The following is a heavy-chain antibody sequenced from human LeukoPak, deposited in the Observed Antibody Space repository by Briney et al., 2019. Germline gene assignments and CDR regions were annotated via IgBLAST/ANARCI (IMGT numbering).Heavy chain of an antibody. CDR3: ASRLEWAYYYYYGMDV. Sequence: GGSLRLSCAASGFTFSSYSMNWVRQAPGKGLEWVSSISSSSSYIYYADSAKGRFTISRDNAKNSLYLQVNSLRAEDTAVYYCASRLEWAYYYYYGMDVWGQGTTVTVSS. CDR1: GFTFSSYS. D-gene: IGHD3-3*01. V-gene: IGHV3-21*01. CDR2: ISSSSSYI. J-gene: IGHJ6*02.